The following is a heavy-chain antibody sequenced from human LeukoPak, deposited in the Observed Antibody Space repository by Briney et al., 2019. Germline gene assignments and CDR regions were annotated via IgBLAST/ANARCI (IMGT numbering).Heavy chain of an antibody. V-gene: IGHV4-4*07. CDR2: IYTSGST. CDR1: GGSISSYY. J-gene: IGHJ3*02. D-gene: IGHD2-21*02. CDR3: ARDRGPYCGGDCFDAFDI. Sequence: SETLSLTCTVSGGSISSYYWSWIRQPAGKGLEWIGRIYTSGSTNYNSSLKSRVTMSVDTSKNQFSLKLSSVTAADTAVYYCARDRGPYCGGDCFDAFDIWGQGTMVTVSS.